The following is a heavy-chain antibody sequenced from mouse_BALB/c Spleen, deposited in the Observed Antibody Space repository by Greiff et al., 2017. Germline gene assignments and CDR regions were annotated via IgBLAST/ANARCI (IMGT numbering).Heavy chain of an antibody. V-gene: IGHV6-6*02. CDR3: TRQTGDAMDY. D-gene: IGHD1-1*02. Sequence: DVMLVESGGGLVQPGGSMKLSCVASGFTFSNYWMNWVRQSPEKGLEWVAEIRLKSNNYATHYAESVKGRFTISRDDSKSSVYLQMNNLRAEDTGIYYCTRQTGDAMDYWGQGTSVTVSS. CDR2: IRLKSNNYAT. J-gene: IGHJ4*01. CDR1: GFTFSNYW.